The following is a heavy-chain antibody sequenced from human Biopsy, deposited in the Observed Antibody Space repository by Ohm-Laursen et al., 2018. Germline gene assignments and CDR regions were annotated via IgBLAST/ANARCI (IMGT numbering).Heavy chain of an antibody. Sequence: ASVKVSCKVSAYSFGDHRIHWVRQAPGQGLEWMGWIDPKSGGTNYAQKFQGRVTMTRDTSISTTYMELRRLTSDDTAVFYCARELGDFWGGRQFDFWGQGTLVTVSS. V-gene: IGHV1-2*02. CDR3: ARELGDFWGGRQFDF. J-gene: IGHJ5*01. CDR1: AYSFGDHR. D-gene: IGHD3-3*01. CDR2: IDPKSGGT.